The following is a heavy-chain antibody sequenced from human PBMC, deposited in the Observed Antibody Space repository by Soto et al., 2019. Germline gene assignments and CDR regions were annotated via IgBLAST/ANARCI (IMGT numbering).Heavy chain of an antibody. Sequence: GGSLRFSCTASGFTFSSYAMSWVRQAPGKGLEWVSAISGSGGSTYYADSVKGRFTISRDNSKNTLYLQMNSLRAEDTAVYYCARCCCYALSGAFDIWGQGTMVTVSS. CDR3: ARCCCYALSGAFDI. CDR1: GFTFSSYA. D-gene: IGHD2-2*01. CDR2: ISGSGGST. V-gene: IGHV3-23*01. J-gene: IGHJ3*02.